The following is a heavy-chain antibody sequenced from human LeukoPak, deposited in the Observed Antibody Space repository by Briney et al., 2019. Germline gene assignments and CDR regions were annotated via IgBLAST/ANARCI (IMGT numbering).Heavy chain of an antibody. Sequence: GASVKVSCKASGYTFTSYGISWVRQAPGQGFEWMGWISAYNGNTNYAQKLQGRVTMTTDTSTSTAYMELRSLRSDDTAVYYCARDAMITFGGVTSQADYWGQGTLVTVSS. CDR1: GYTFTSYG. CDR2: ISAYNGNT. D-gene: IGHD3-16*01. V-gene: IGHV1-18*01. CDR3: ARDAMITFGGVTSQADY. J-gene: IGHJ4*02.